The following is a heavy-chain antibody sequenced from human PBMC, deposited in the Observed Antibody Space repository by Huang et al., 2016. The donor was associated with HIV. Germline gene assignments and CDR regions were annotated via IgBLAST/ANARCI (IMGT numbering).Heavy chain of an antibody. Sequence: EVQLVESGGGLVQAGGSMRLSCAASGFTCRRYWKSWVRKAPGKGLEWVAKIKEDGVERYYVESVKGRFTSARDNVKNAVYLQMYSLRVEDTAIYYCARGGAPYYEFWSGGHHYGMDVWGQGTTVTVSS. D-gene: IGHD3-3*01. CDR2: IKEDGVER. J-gene: IGHJ6*02. CDR3: ARGGAPYYEFWSGGHHYGMDV. V-gene: IGHV3-7*04. CDR1: GFTCRRYW.